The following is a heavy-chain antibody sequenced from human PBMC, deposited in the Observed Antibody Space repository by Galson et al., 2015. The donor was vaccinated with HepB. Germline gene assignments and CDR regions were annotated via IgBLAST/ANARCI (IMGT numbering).Heavy chain of an antibody. CDR2: INPSGGST. Sequence: SVKVSCKASGYTFTSYYMHWVRQAPGQGLEWMGIINPSGGSTSYAQKFQGRVTMTRDTSTSTVYMELSSLRSEDTAVYYCARDPPYLYDYVWGSRPRFDYWGQGTLVTVSS. CDR3: ARDPPYLYDYVWGSRPRFDY. CDR1: GYTFTSYY. J-gene: IGHJ4*02. D-gene: IGHD3-16*01. V-gene: IGHV1-46*01.